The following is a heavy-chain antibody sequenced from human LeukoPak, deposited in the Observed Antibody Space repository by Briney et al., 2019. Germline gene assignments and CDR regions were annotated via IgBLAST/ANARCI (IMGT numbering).Heavy chain of an antibody. J-gene: IGHJ4*02. D-gene: IGHD3-22*01. Sequence: AGKFCCNASAYTFTSCGIRMMRQGPGQGLERMGWVSAYNGNTNYAQKLQGRATLPTDTPTRTAYMELRRLRYDDTAVHYCASDCYDSSGYTLFHYWGQGTLVTVSS. V-gene: IGHV1-18*01. CDR2: VSAYNGNT. CDR3: ASDCYDSSGYTLFHY. CDR1: AYTFTSCG.